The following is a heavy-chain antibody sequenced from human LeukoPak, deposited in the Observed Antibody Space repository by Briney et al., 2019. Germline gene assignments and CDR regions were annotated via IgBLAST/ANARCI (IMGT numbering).Heavy chain of an antibody. V-gene: IGHV4-59*08. J-gene: IGHJ5*02. CDR2: MYYSGST. CDR3: ARHDAQITMVPLFDP. CDR1: GGSISGYY. Sequence: SETLSLICTVSGGSISGYYWSWIRQPPGKGLEWIGYMYYSGSTNYNPSLKSRVTISLDASKNQFSLKLRSVTAADTAVYYCARHDAQITMVPLFDPWGQGTLVTVSS. D-gene: IGHD3-10*01.